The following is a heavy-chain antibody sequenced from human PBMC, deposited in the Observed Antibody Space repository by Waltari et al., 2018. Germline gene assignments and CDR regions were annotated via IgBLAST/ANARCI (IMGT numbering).Heavy chain of an antibody. J-gene: IGHJ4*02. Sequence: QLQLQESGPGLVKPSETLSLTCTVSGGSISSYYWTWLRQPAGKGLEWIGRIYTSGSTNYNPSLKSRVTMSVDTSKNQFSLKLSSVTAADTAVYYCARDLTGTPNPHFDYWGQGTLVTVSS. D-gene: IGHD1-7*01. CDR3: ARDLTGTPNPHFDY. CDR1: GGSISSYY. CDR2: IYTSGST. V-gene: IGHV4-4*07.